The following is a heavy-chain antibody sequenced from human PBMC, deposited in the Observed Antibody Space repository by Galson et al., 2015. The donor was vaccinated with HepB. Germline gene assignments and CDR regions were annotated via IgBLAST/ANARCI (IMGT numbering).Heavy chain of an antibody. V-gene: IGHV3-30*04. Sequence: SLRLSCAASGFTFSSYAMHWVRQAPGKGLEWVAVISYDGSNKYYADSVKGRFTISSDNSKNTLYLQMNSLRAEDTAVYYCARDMDYYDSSGYESYYYYGMDVWGQGTTLTV. CDR2: ISYDGSNK. J-gene: IGHJ6*02. D-gene: IGHD3-22*01. CDR1: GFTFSSYA. CDR3: ARDMDYYDSSGYESYYYYGMDV.